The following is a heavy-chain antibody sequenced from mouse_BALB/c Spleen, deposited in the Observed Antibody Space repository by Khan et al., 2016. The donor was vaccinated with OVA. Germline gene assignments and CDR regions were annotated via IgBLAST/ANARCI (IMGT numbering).Heavy chain of an antibody. CDR1: GYIFIDYN. D-gene: IGHD4-1*01. Sequence: VQLQESGTELTRPWASVNLSCKVSGYIFIDYNINWVKQRTGQGLEWIGVISPGSGNTYYNEKFKGKAKLNADKSSSTSYMQLSSLTSEDSAVYFCAREWDYWFPYWGQGTLITVSA. CDR3: AREWDYWFPY. V-gene: IGHV1-76*01. CDR2: ISPGSGNT. J-gene: IGHJ3*01.